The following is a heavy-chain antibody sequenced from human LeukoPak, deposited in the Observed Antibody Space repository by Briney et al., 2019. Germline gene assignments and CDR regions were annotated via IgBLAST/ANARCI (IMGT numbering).Heavy chain of an antibody. V-gene: IGHV3-7*01. CDR3: ATDLQP. CDR2: IKQDGSEK. CDR1: GFTFSSYW. D-gene: IGHD3-3*01. J-gene: IGHJ5*02. Sequence: GGSLRLSCAASGFTFSSYWVSWVRQAPGKGLEWVANIKQDGSEKYYVDSVKGRFTISRDNAKNSLYLQMNSLRAEDTAVYYCATDLQPWGQGTLVTVSS.